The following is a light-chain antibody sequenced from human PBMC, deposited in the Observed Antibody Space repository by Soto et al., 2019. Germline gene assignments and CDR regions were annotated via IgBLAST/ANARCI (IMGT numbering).Light chain of an antibody. CDR3: QQYNNWPPIT. CDR1: QSVSST. V-gene: IGKV3-15*01. CDR2: GAS. Sequence: EIVRTQSPATLSVSPEERATLSCRASQSVSSTLAWYQQKPGQAPRLLIYGASTRATGIPARFSGSGSGTEFTLTISSLQSEDFAVYYFQQYNNWPPITVGPGTKVDIK. J-gene: IGKJ3*01.